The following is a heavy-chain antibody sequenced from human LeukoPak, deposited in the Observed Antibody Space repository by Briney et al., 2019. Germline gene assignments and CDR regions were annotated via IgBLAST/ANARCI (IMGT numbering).Heavy chain of an antibody. V-gene: IGHV4-4*02. CDR2: IYHSGST. D-gene: IGHD3-10*01. CDR1: GGSISSSNW. J-gene: IGHJ4*02. CDR3: ARGLWFGELLGTFDY. Sequence: PSETLSLTCAVSGGSISSSNWWSWVRQPPGKGLEWIGEIYHSGSTNYNPSLKSRVTISVDTSKNQFSLKLSSVTAADTAVYYCARGLWFGELLGTFDYWGQGTLVTVSS.